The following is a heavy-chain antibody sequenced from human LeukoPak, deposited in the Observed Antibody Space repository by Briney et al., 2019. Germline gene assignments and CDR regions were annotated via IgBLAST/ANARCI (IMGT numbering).Heavy chain of an antibody. CDR1: GFTFNDYG. V-gene: IGHV3-20*04. CDR2: INWNGGST. J-gene: IGHJ6*03. CDR3: VKGERWYYYMDV. Sequence: PGGSLRLSCAASGFTFNDYGMSWVRQAPRKGLEWVSGINWNGGSTGYADSVKGRFAISRDNSKNSLYLQMNSVTIEDTALYYCVKGERWYYYMDVWGKGTTVTVSS. D-gene: IGHD5-24*01.